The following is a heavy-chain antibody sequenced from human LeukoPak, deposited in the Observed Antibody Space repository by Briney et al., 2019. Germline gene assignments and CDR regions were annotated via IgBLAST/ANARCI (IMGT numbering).Heavy chain of an antibody. CDR1: GGSISSGGYY. Sequence: PSETLSLTCTVSGGSISSGGYYWSWIRQHPGKGLEWIGYIYYSGSTCYNPSLKSRVTISVDTSKNQFSLKLSSVTAADTAVYYCATVVAAAGVIDYWGQGTLVTVSS. V-gene: IGHV4-31*03. J-gene: IGHJ4*02. CDR3: ATVVAAAGVIDY. CDR2: IYYSGST. D-gene: IGHD6-13*01.